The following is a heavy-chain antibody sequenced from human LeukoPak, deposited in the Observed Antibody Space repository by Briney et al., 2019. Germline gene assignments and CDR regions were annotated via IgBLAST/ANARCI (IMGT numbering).Heavy chain of an antibody. D-gene: IGHD5-24*01. V-gene: IGHV1-2*02. CDR2: INPNSGGT. Sequence: ASVKVSCKASGYTFTGYYMHWVRQAPGQGLEWMGWINPNSGGTNYAQKFQGRVTMTRDTSISTAYMELSRLRSDDTAVYYCARGRDGYNFPYFDYWGQGTLVTVSS. CDR1: GYTFTGYY. CDR3: ARGRDGYNFPYFDY. J-gene: IGHJ4*02.